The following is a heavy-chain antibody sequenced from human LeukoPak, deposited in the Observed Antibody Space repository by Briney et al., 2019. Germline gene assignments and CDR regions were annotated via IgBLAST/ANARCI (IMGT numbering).Heavy chain of an antibody. J-gene: IGHJ4*02. CDR2: ISSSGSIT. CDR3: ARGYSYGTHFDY. V-gene: IGHV3-48*03. Sequence: PGGSLRLSCAASGFIFSSYEMNWVRQAPGKGLEWVSYISSSGSITHYADSVKGRFTISRDNAKNSLYLQMNSLRAEDTAIYYCARGYSYGTHFDYWGQGTLVTLSS. CDR1: GFIFSSYE. D-gene: IGHD5-18*01.